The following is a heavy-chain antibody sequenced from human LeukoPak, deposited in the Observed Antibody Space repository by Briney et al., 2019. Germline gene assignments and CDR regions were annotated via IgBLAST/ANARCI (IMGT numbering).Heavy chain of an antibody. Sequence: SETLSLTCTVSGGSISSSSYYWGWIRQPPGKGLEWIGSIYYSGSTYYNPSLKSRATISGDTSKNQFSLKLSSVTAADTAVYYCARVSYYYDPDGFDIWGQGTMVTVSS. J-gene: IGHJ3*02. V-gene: IGHV4-39*07. D-gene: IGHD3-22*01. CDR2: IYYSGST. CDR3: ARVSYYYDPDGFDI. CDR1: GGSISSSSYY.